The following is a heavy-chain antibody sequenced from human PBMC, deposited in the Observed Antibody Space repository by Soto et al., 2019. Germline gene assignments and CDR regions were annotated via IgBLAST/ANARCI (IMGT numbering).Heavy chain of an antibody. V-gene: IGHV4-34*01. Sequence: HVQLQQWGAGLLKPSETLSLTCAVYGGSFSGYYWSWIRQPPGKGLEGIGEINHSGSTNYNPSLKSRVTISVDTSKNQFSLKLSSVTAADTAVYYCARSAGYFPGWGQGTLVTVSS. J-gene: IGHJ4*02. CDR1: GGSFSGYY. CDR3: ARSAGYFPG. CDR2: INHSGST. D-gene: IGHD3-9*01.